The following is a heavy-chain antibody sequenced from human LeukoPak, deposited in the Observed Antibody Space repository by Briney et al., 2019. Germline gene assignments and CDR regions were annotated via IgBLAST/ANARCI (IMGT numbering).Heavy chain of an antibody. CDR2: ISSSGSTI. V-gene: IGHV3-48*03. CDR1: GFTFSSYE. J-gene: IGHJ6*03. Sequence: GGSLRLSCAASGFTFSSYEMDWVRQAPGKGLEWVSYISSSGSTIYYADSVKGRFTISRDNAKNSLYLQMNSLRGEDTAVYYCARDSGLYCGGDCYYYYYYMDVWGKGTTVTVSS. D-gene: IGHD2-21*02. CDR3: ARDSGLYCGGDCYYYYYYMDV.